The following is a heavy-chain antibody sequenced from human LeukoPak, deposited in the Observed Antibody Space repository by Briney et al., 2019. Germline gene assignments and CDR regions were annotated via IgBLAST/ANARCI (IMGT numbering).Heavy chain of an antibody. V-gene: IGHV1-18*01. J-gene: IGHJ6*02. Sequence: ASVKVSCKASGYTFTTYGISWVRQAPGQGLEWMGYISPYNGNTNYAQNLQGRVTMTTDTSTSTAYMELRSLTSDDTAVYYCARRHFNYYYGMDVWGQGTTVTVSS. CDR2: ISPYNGNT. CDR1: GYTFTTYG. CDR3: ARRHFNYYYGMDV. D-gene: IGHD3-3*02.